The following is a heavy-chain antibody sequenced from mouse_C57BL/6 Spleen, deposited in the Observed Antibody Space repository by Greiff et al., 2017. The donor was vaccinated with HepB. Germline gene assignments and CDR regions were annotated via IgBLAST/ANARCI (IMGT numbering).Heavy chain of an antibody. CDR2: IDPEDGET. D-gene: IGHD2-4*01. V-gene: IGHV14-2*01. Sequence: VQLQQSGAELVKPGASVKLSCTASGFNIKDYYMHWVKQRTEQGLEWIGRIDPEDGETKYAPKFQGKATITADTSSNTAYLQLSSLTSEDTAVYSWARSAGLRRGSHWYFDVWGTGTTVTVAS. CDR1: GFNIKDYY. CDR3: ARSAGLRRGSHWYFDV. J-gene: IGHJ1*03.